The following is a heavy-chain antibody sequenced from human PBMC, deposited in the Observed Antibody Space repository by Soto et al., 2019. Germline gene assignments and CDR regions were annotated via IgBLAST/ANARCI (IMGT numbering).Heavy chain of an antibody. V-gene: IGHV5-51*01. D-gene: IGHD3-22*01. CDR3: ARHGIDYYDSSGYSGLGMDV. J-gene: IGHJ6*02. CDR1: GYSFTSYW. CDR2: IYPGDSDT. Sequence: GESLKISCKGSGYSFTSYWIGWVRQMPGKGLEWMGIIYPGDSDTRYSPSFQGQVTISADKSISTAYLQRSSLKASDTAMYYCARHGIDYYDSSGYSGLGMDVWGQGTTVTVSS.